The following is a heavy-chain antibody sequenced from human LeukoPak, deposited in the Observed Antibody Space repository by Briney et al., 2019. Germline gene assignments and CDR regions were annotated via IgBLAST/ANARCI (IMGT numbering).Heavy chain of an antibody. V-gene: IGHV4-30-2*03. CDR2: IYHSGST. CDR1: GGSISSDGYS. J-gene: IGHJ4*02. D-gene: IGHD5-18*01. Sequence: SQTLSFTCAVSGGSISSDGYSWSWIRQPPGKGLEWIGYIYHSGSTYYNPSLKSRVTISVDTSKNQLSLKLSSVTAADTAVYYCARHGERGYSYGHDYWGQGTLVTVSS. CDR3: ARHGERGYSYGHDY.